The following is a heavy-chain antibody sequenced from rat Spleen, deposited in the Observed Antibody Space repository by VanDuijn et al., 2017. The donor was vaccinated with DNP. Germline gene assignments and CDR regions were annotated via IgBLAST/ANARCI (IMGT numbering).Heavy chain of an antibody. CDR1: GFNFNEYW. CDR3: VREELGVDY. Sequence: EVKLVESGGGLVQPGRSMKLSCAASGFNFNEYWMGWVRQAPGKGLEWIAEINKDSSVIKYIPSVKDKLTISRDNAQNTLYLQMNKLGSEDTSIDYCVREELGVDYWGQGVMVTVSS. D-gene: IGHD4-4*01. J-gene: IGHJ2*01. V-gene: IGHV4-2*01. CDR2: INKDSSVI.